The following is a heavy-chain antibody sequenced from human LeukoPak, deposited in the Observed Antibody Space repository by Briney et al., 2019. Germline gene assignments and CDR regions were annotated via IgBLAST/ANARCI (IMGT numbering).Heavy chain of an antibody. CDR1: GFTFSTFG. Sequence: GGSLRLSCAASGFTFSTFGLHWVRQAPGKGLEWVSYISSSGSTIYYADSVKGRFTISRDNAKNSPYLQMNSLRAEDTAVYYCARDQVGCSSTSCPSVNYYYGMDVWGQGPRSPSP. D-gene: IGHD2-2*01. J-gene: IGHJ6*02. CDR3: ARDQVGCSSTSCPSVNYYYGMDV. CDR2: ISSSGSTI. V-gene: IGHV3-48*04.